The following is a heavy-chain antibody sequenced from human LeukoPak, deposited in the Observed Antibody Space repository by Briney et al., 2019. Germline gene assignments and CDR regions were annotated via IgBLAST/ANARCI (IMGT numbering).Heavy chain of an antibody. J-gene: IGHJ6*02. CDR2: INTDGSST. CDR3: ARETFYYGFDV. V-gene: IGHV3-74*01. CDR1: GFPFSSYW. Sequence: PGGSLRLSCAASGFPFSSYWMHWVRQAPGKGLVWVSRINTDGSSTSYADSVKGRFTISRDSAKNTLYLQMSSLRAEDTAVYYCARETFYYGFDVWGQGTTVTVSS.